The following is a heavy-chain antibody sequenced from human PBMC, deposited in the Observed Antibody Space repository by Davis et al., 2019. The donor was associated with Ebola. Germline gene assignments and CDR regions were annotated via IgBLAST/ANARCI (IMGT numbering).Heavy chain of an antibody. J-gene: IGHJ5*02. Sequence: SQTLSLTCAISGDSVSSNSAAWNWIRQSPSRGLEWLGRTYYRSKWYNDYAISVKSRITINPDTSKNQFSLKLSSVTAADTTVYYCARHKAYTSYSSSWSWFDPWGQGTLVTVSS. CDR2: TYYRSKWYN. D-gene: IGHD6-13*01. CDR3: ARHKAYTSYSSSWSWFDP. CDR1: GDSVSSNSAA. V-gene: IGHV6-1*01.